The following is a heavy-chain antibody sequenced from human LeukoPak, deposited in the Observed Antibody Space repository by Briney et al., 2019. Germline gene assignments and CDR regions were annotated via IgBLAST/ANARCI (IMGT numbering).Heavy chain of an antibody. V-gene: IGHV3-23*01. D-gene: IGHD2-2*01. Sequence: PGGSLRLSCAASGFTFSSYAMSWVRQAPGKGLEWVSAISGSGGSTYYADSVKGRFTISRDYSKNTLYLQMNSLRAEDTAVYYCAKDRGYCSSTSCYSDGMDVWGKGTTVTVSS. CDR1: GFTFSSYA. J-gene: IGHJ6*04. CDR3: AKDRGYCSSTSCYSDGMDV. CDR2: ISGSGGST.